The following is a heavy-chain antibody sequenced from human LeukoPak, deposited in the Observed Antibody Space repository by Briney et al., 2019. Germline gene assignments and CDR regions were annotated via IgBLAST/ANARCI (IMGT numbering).Heavy chain of an antibody. Sequence: SETLSHTCAVSGGSISSYYWSWIRQPPGKGLEWIGYIYTSGSTNYNPSLKSRVAISVDTSKNQFSLKLSSVTAADTAVYYCATTMVRGAFDAFDIWGQGTMVTVSS. D-gene: IGHD3-10*01. CDR2: IYTSGST. CDR1: GGSISSYY. CDR3: ATTMVRGAFDAFDI. J-gene: IGHJ3*02. V-gene: IGHV4-4*09.